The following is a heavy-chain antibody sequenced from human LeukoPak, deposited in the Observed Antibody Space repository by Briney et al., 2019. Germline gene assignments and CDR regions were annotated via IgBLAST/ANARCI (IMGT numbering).Heavy chain of an antibody. J-gene: IGHJ4*02. V-gene: IGHV4-4*02. Sequence: SETLSLTCAVSGDSIVTTNWWSWVRQPPGKGLEWIGEIYHTGSTNNNPSLKSRVTISVDKSKNQFSLKLSFVTAADTAVYYCTRSPSDWQSRVLLSRGQGTLVTVSS. CDR1: GDSIVTTNW. D-gene: IGHD3/OR15-3a*01. CDR2: IYHTGST. CDR3: TRSPSDWQSRVLLS.